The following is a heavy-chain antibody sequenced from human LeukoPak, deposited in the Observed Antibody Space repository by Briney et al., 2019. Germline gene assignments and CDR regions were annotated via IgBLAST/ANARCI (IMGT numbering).Heavy chain of an antibody. J-gene: IGHJ6*02. CDR3: ASRAGYSSSWYNYYYYGMDV. CDR1: GGSISSYY. V-gene: IGHV4-59*08. D-gene: IGHD6-13*01. CDR2: IYYSGST. Sequence: SETLSLTCTVSGGSISSYYWSWIRQPPGKGLEWIGYIYYSGSTNYNPSLKSRVTISVDTSKNQFSLKLSSVTAADTAVYYCASRAGYSSSWYNYYYYGMDVWGQGTTVTVSS.